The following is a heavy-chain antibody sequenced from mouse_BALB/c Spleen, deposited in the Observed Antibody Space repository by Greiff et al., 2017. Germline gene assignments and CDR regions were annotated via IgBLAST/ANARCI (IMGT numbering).Heavy chain of an antibody. CDR3: ARGNYDYESYFDY. CDR1: GYTFTDYN. J-gene: IGHJ2*01. Sequence: EVQLQQSGPELVKPGASVKISCKASGYTFTDYNMHWVKQSHGKSLEWIGYIYPYNGGTGYNQKFKSKATLTVDNSSSTAYMELRSLTSEDSAVYYCARGNYDYESYFDYWGQGTTLTVSS. CDR2: IYPYNGGT. D-gene: IGHD2-4*01. V-gene: IGHV1S29*02.